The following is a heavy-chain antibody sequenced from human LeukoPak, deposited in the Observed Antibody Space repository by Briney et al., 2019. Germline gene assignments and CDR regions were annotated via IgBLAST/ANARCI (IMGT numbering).Heavy chain of an antibody. V-gene: IGHV3-23*01. Sequence: GGSLRLSCAASGFTFSSYAMNWVRQAPGKGLEWVSGISGSGYNTYYADSVKKRFTISRDNAKNSLYLQMNSLRAEDTAVYYCARRYFDYWGQGTLVTVSS. CDR1: GFTFSSYA. CDR3: ARRYFDY. J-gene: IGHJ4*02. CDR2: ISGSGYNT.